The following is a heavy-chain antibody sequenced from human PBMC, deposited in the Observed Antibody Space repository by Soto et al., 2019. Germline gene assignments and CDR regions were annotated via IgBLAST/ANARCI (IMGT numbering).Heavy chain of an antibody. Sequence: ASVKVSCKVSGYTLTELSMHWVRQAPGKGLEWMGGFDPEDGETIYAQKFQGRVTMTEDTSTDTAYMELSSLRSEDTAVYYCATDLYCSSTSCYDNEWGQGTLVIVSS. J-gene: IGHJ4*02. CDR2: FDPEDGET. V-gene: IGHV1-24*01. CDR1: GYTLTELS. D-gene: IGHD2-2*01. CDR3: ATDLYCSSTSCYDNE.